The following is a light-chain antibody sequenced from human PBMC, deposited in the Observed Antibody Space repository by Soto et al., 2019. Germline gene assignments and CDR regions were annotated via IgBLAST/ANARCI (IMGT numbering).Light chain of an antibody. J-gene: IGKJ3*01. V-gene: IGKV1-39*01. CDR3: QQSYSTPPFT. Sequence: DIQMTQSPSSLSASLGDRVTITCRASQSISSYLNWYQQKPWKAPKLLIYAASSLQSGVPSRFSGSGSGTDFTLTISSRQPEDFSTYYCQQSYSTPPFTFGPGTKVDIK. CDR2: AAS. CDR1: QSISSY.